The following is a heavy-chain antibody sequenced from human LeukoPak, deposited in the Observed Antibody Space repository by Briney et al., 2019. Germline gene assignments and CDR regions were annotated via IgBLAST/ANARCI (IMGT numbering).Heavy chain of an antibody. CDR1: GFTFSSYG. Sequence: AGGSLRLSCAASGFTFSSYGMHWVRQAPGKGLEWVAFIRYDGSNKYYADSVKGRFTISRDNSKNTLYLQMNSLRAEDTAVYYCAKDLGVRGVIIHSLFDHWGQGTLVTVSS. CDR2: IRYDGSNK. CDR3: AKDLGVRGVIIHSLFDH. J-gene: IGHJ4*02. D-gene: IGHD3-10*01. V-gene: IGHV3-30*02.